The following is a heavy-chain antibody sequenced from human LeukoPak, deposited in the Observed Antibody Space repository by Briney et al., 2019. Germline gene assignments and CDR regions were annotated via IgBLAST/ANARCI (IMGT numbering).Heavy chain of an antibody. CDR3: VRDEDLYSPTWYLFED. J-gene: IGHJ4*02. CDR1: GFTVSTNY. CDR2: LYSGSDT. Sequence: GGSLRLSCAASGFTVSTNYMNWVRQAPGKGLEWVSILYSGSDTYYADSVKGRFTISRDNSENTLYLQMNSLSAEDSGIYYCVRDEDLYSPTWYLFEDWGQGTLVTVSS. D-gene: IGHD5-12*01. V-gene: IGHV3-53*01.